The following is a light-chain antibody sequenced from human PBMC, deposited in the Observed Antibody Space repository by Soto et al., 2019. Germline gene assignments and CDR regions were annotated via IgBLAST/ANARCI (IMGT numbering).Light chain of an antibody. CDR3: QQYKSWPPWT. J-gene: IGKJ1*01. CDR2: GAF. V-gene: IGKV3-15*01. Sequence: EIVVTQSPAILSVSPGERATLSCRTSQSVDNNLAWYQHKSGQAPRLLIYGAFTRATGVPARFSCSGSGTEFTLTISSLQSEDFAVYFCQQYKSWPPWTFGQGTKVDIK. CDR1: QSVDNN.